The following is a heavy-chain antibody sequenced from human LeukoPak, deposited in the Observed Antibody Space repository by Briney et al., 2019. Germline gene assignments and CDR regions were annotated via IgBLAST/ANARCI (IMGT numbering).Heavy chain of an antibody. CDR1: GGSITSYY. V-gene: IGHV4-59*08. J-gene: IGHJ1*01. CDR2: IYSSGTT. CDR3: ARHYYDSSGYYTAYLQH. Sequence: SETLSLTCTVSGGSITSYYWSWIRQPPGKGLEWIGYIYSSGTTNYNPSLKSRVTISVDTSKNQFSLKLSSVTAADTAVYYCARHYYDSSGYYTAYLQHWGQGTLVTVSS. D-gene: IGHD3-22*01.